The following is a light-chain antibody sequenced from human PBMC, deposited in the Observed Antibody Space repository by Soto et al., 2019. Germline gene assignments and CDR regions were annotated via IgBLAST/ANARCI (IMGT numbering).Light chain of an antibody. CDR3: AAWDDSLNGWV. CDR2: DNN. CDR1: SSNIGNNY. J-gene: IGLJ3*02. Sequence: QSVLTQPPSVSAAPGQKVTISCSGSSSNIGNNYVSWYQQLPGIAPKLLIFDNNKRPSGIPDRFSGSKSGTSASLAISGLQSEDEADYYCAAWDDSLNGWVFGGGTKLTVL. V-gene: IGLV1-51*01.